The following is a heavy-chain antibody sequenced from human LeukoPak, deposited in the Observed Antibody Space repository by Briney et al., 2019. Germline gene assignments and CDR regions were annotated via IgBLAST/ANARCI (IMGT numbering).Heavy chain of an antibody. V-gene: IGHV3-30-3*01. J-gene: IGHJ4*02. CDR3: ASSGYYYGSFDY. Sequence: GGSLRLSCAASGFTYSSYAMHWVRQAPGKGLEWVAIISYDESNKYYADSVKGRFTISRDNSKNTLYLQMNSLRVEDTAVYYCASSGYYYGSFDYWGQGTLVTVSS. CDR2: ISYDESNK. D-gene: IGHD3-22*01. CDR1: GFTYSSYA.